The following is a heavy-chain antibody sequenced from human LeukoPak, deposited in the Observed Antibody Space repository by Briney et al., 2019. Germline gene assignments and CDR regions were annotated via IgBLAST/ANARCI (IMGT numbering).Heavy chain of an antibody. V-gene: IGHV5-51*01. CDR2: IYPGDSDT. Sequence: GESLKISCKGSGYSFTSYWIGWVRQMPGKGLEWLGIIYPGDSDTRYSPSFQGQVTISADKSISTAYLQWSSLKASDTAMYYCARHVVVAATHHYYYYMDVWGKGTTVTVSS. CDR1: GYSFTSYW. D-gene: IGHD2-15*01. CDR3: ARHVVVAATHHYYYYMDV. J-gene: IGHJ6*03.